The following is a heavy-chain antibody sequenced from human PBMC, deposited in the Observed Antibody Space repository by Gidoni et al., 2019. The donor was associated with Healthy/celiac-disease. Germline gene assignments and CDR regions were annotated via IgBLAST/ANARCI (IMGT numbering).Heavy chain of an antibody. J-gene: IGHJ6*02. CDR1: GVTVSSTY. Sequence: DVQLVESGGGLVQPGGSLRRSCAASGVTVSSTYMSWGRQAPGKGLEWVSVIYSGGSTYYAASVKGRFTIARDNSKNTLYLQMNSVRAEDMAVYYCARSAGLDVWGQGTTVTVSS. V-gene: IGHV3-66*01. CDR2: IYSGGST. CDR3: ARSAGLDV.